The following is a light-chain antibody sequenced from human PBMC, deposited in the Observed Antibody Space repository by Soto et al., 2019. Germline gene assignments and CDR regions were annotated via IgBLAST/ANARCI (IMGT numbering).Light chain of an antibody. CDR1: QSVSIY. CDR3: QQRSKWPST. Sequence: EIVLTQSPATLSLSPGERAALSCRASQSVSIYFAWYQQKPGQAPRLLIYDASKRAPGIPARFSGSGSGTDFTLTISSLEPDDFAVYYCQQRSKWPSTFGGGTKVEMK. V-gene: IGKV3-11*01. J-gene: IGKJ4*01. CDR2: DAS.